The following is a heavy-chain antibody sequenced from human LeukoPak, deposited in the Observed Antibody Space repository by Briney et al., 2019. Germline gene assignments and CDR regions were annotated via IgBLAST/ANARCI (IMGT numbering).Heavy chain of an antibody. Sequence: ASVKVSCKASGGTFSSYAISWVRQAPGQGLEWMGGIIPIFGTANYAQKFQGRVTITTDESTSTAYMELSSLRSEDTAVYYCAFRGGIAARPSDYWGQGTLVTVSS. CDR2: IIPIFGTA. D-gene: IGHD6-6*01. J-gene: IGHJ4*02. CDR3: AFRGGIAARPSDY. CDR1: GGTFSSYA. V-gene: IGHV1-69*05.